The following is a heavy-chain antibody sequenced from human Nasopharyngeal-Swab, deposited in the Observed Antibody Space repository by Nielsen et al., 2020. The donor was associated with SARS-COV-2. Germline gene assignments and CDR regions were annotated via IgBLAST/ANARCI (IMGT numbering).Heavy chain of an antibody. CDR1: GYIFNNYY. Sequence: ASVKVSCKASGYIFNNYYIHWVRQAPGQGLEWMGMINPDSGGTTYAQKFQGRVTMTRDTSTSTVFMDLSSLRSEDTAVYYCARRGRCSGSSCDMDVWGQGTTVTVSS. CDR3: ARRGRCSGSSCDMDV. V-gene: IGHV1-46*02. J-gene: IGHJ6*02. CDR2: INPDSGGT. D-gene: IGHD2-2*01.